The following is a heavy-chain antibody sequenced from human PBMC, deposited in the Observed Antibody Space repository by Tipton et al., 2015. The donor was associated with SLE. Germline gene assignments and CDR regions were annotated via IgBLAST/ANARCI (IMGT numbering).Heavy chain of an antibody. CDR1: GFTFSSYS. D-gene: IGHD3-10*01. CDR3: ARGPGAPYYYYGMDV. Sequence: SLRLSCAASGFTFSSYSMNWVRQAPGKGLEWVSSISSSSSYIYYADSVKGRFTISRDNAKNSLYLQMNSLRAEDTAVYYCARGPGAPYYYYGMDVWGQGTTVTVSS. V-gene: IGHV3-21*01. J-gene: IGHJ6*02. CDR2: ISSSSSYI.